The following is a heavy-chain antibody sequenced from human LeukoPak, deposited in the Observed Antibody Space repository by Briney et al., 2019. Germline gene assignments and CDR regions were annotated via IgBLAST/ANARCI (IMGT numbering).Heavy chain of an antibody. Sequence: GGSLRLSCAASGFTFSSYAMSWVRQAPGKGLEWVSAISGSGGSKYYADSVKGRFTISRDNSKNTLYLQMNSLRAEDTAVYYCARGRPVLQLLWGAFDIWGQGTMVTVSS. V-gene: IGHV3-23*01. CDR2: ISGSGGSK. CDR3: ARGRPVLQLLWGAFDI. D-gene: IGHD1-7*01. CDR1: GFTFSSYA. J-gene: IGHJ3*02.